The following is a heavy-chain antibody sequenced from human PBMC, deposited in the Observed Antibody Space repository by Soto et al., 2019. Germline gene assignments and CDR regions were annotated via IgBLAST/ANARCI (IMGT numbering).Heavy chain of an antibody. CDR3: ARDKGSSSWYRRGRNDAFDI. J-gene: IGHJ3*02. CDR2: INPNSGGT. V-gene: IGHV1-2*04. Sequence: GASVKVSCKASGYTFTGYYMHWVRQAPGQGLEWMGWINPNSGGTNYAQKFQGWVTMTRDTSISTAYMELSRLRSDDTAVYYCARDKGSSSWYRRGRNDAFDIWGQGTMVTV. CDR1: GYTFTGYY. D-gene: IGHD6-13*01.